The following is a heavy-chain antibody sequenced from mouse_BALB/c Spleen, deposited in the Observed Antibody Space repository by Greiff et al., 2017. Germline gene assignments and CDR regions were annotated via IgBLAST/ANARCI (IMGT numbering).Heavy chain of an antibody. V-gene: IGHV1-4*02. CDR1: GYTFTSYT. Sequence: VQLKESAAELARPGASVKMSCKASGYTFTSYTMHWVKQRPGQGLEWIGYINPSSGYTEYNQKFKDKTTLTADKSSSTAYMQLSSLTSEDSAVYYCASSYYCGSSFDYWGQGTTLTVSA. CDR3: ASSYYCGSSFDY. D-gene: IGHD1-1*01. J-gene: IGHJ2*01. CDR2: INPSSGYT.